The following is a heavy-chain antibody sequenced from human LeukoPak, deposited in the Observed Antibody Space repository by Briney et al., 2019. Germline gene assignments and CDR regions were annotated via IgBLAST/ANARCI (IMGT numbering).Heavy chain of an antibody. D-gene: IGHD5-18*01. CDR2: IYFGGSS. CDR1: GAPISGNY. V-gene: IGHV4-59*01. CDR3: AKVPICSYGHSIYY. J-gene: IGHJ4*02. Sequence: SEPLSLTCTVSGAPISGNYWSWLRQPPGKGLEWIGYIYFGGSSNHNPSLKSRVTISVDTSRIQLSLRFASVTAADTAVYYCAKVPICSYGHSIYYWGQGTLVTVSS.